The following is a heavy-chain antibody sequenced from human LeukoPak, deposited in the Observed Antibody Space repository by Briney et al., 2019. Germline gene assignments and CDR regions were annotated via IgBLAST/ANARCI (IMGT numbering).Heavy chain of an antibody. V-gene: IGHV3-23*01. CDR1: GFTFSSYA. J-gene: IGHJ4*02. D-gene: IGHD3-22*01. Sequence: GGSLRLSCAASGFTFSSYAMSWVRQAPGKGLEWVSAISGSGGSTYYADSVKGRFTISRDNSKNTLYLQMNSLRAEDTAVYYCANSYYYDSCGYYYGGSFDYWGQGTLVTVSS. CDR2: ISGSGGST. CDR3: ANSYYYDSCGYYYGGSFDY.